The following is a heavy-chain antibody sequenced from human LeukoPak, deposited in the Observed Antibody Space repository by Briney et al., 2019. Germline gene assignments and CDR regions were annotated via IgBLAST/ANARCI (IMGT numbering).Heavy chain of an antibody. Sequence: ASVKVSCRASGYTFTSYGISWVRQAPGQGLEWMGWISAYNGNTNYAQKLQGRVTMTTDTSTSTAYMELRSLRSDDTAVYYCARDRTAIVVVPAATEGFDPWGQGTLVTVSS. D-gene: IGHD2-2*01. CDR1: GYTFTSYG. CDR2: ISAYNGNT. V-gene: IGHV1-18*01. J-gene: IGHJ5*02. CDR3: ARDRTAIVVVPAATEGFDP.